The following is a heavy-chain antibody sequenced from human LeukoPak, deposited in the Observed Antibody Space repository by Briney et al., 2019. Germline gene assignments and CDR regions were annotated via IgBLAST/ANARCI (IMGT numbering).Heavy chain of an antibody. CDR1: GFTFSSYG. J-gene: IGHJ5*02. CDR2: IWYDGSNK. V-gene: IGHV3-33*01. CDR3: ARDQLYGDYVPYNWFDP. Sequence: GGYLRLSCAASGFTFSSYGMHWVRQAPGKGLEGVGVIWYDGSNKYYADSVKGRFTISRDNSKNTLYLQMNSLRAEDTAVYYCARDQLYGDYVPYNWFDPWGQGTLVTVSS. D-gene: IGHD4-17*01.